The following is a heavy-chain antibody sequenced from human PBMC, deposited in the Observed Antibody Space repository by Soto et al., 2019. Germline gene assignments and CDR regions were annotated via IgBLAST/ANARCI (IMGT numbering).Heavy chain of an antibody. V-gene: IGHV3-23*01. CDR3: ANDYSGYDYYGMDV. CDR1: GFTFSSYA. Sequence: EVQLLESGGGVVQPGGSLKLSCAASGFTFSSYAMSWVRQAPGKGLEWVSAISGSGGSTYYADSVKGRFTISRDNSKNTLYLQMNSLRAEDTAVYDCANDYSGYDYYGMDVLGQGTTVTVSS. J-gene: IGHJ6*02. D-gene: IGHD1-26*01. CDR2: ISGSGGST.